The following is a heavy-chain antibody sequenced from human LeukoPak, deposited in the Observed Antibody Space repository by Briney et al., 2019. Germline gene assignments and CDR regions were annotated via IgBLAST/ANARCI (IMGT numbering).Heavy chain of an antibody. Sequence: ASVKVSCKVSGYTLTELSMHWVRQAPGKGLEWMGGFDXXXGETIYAQKFQGRVTMTEDTSTDTAYMELSSLRSEDTAVYYCAXXXGYYGSGSYLYYYYSMDVWGQGTTVTVSS. J-gene: IGHJ6*02. CDR2: FDXXXGET. CDR1: GYTLTELS. CDR3: AXXXGYYGSGSYLYYYYSMDV. V-gene: IGHV1-24*01. D-gene: IGHD3-10*01.